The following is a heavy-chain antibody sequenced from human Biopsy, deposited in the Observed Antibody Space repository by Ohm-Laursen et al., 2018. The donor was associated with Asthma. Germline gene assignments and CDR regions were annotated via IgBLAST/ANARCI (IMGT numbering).Heavy chain of an antibody. CDR3: ARDLSGYCTSSACYGFDS. CDR2: INYSGST. J-gene: IGHJ5*01. D-gene: IGHD2-8*01. Sequence: RTLSLTCLVSGGSIGRGGYYWSWMRHFPGKGLEWVGYINYSGSTFYSPSLESRVTVSVDTSKNQFSLKLSSVTAADTAVYYCARDLSGYCTSSACYGFDSWGQGTLVTVSS. CDR1: GGSIGRGGYY. V-gene: IGHV4-31*03.